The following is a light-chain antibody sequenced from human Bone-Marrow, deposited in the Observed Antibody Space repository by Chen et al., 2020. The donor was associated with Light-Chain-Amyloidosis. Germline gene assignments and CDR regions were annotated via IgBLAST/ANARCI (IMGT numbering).Light chain of an antibody. J-gene: IGLJ2*01. CDR1: DLPTKY. CDR2: RDT. V-gene: IGLV3-25*03. CDR3: QSADSSGTYEGI. Sequence: SYELTQPPSVSVSPGQTARITCSGDDLPTKYAYWYQQKPGQAPVLVIHRDTERPSGISERFSGPSSGTTATLTISGGQEEDEADSHCQSADSSGTYEGIFGGGTKLTVL.